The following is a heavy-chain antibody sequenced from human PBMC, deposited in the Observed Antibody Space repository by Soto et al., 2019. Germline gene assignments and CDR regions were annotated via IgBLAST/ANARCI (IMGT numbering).Heavy chain of an antibody. J-gene: IGHJ2*01. Sequence: QLQLQESGPGLVKPSETLSLTCTVSGGSISSSSYYWGWIRQPPGKGLEWIGSIYYRGSTYYNPSLMRRVTISVDTSKNQFSMKLSSVTAADTAVYYCARHQIRMIVVVNWYFDLWGRGTLVTVSS. V-gene: IGHV4-39*01. D-gene: IGHD3-22*01. CDR2: IYYRGST. CDR1: GGSISSSSYY. CDR3: ARHQIRMIVVVNWYFDL.